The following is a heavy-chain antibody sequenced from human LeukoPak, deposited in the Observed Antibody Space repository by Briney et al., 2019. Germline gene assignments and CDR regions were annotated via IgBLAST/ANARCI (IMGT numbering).Heavy chain of an antibody. V-gene: IGHV3-21*01. Sequence: GSLRLSCAASGFTFSSYSMNWVRQAPGKGLEWVSSISSSSSYIYYADSVKGRFTISRDNAKNSLYLQMNSLRAEDTAVYYCARDAAIVATISYFDYWGQGTLVTVSS. J-gene: IGHJ4*02. CDR2: ISSSSSYI. CDR3: ARDAAIVATISYFDY. D-gene: IGHD5-12*01. CDR1: GFTFSSYS.